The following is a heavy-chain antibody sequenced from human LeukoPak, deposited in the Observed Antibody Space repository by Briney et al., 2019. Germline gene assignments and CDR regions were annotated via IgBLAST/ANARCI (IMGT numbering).Heavy chain of an antibody. Sequence: PSETLSLTCTVSGGSISGSSYYWGWIRQPPGKGLEWIGSIYYSGSTYYNPSLKSRVTISVDTSKNQFSLKLSSVTAADTAVYYCARAYSSSLLLPNYYYYYYMDVWGKGTTVTVSS. CDR3: ARAYSSSLLLPNYYYYYYMDV. J-gene: IGHJ6*03. V-gene: IGHV4-39*01. CDR1: GGSISGSSYY. D-gene: IGHD6-6*01. CDR2: IYYSGST.